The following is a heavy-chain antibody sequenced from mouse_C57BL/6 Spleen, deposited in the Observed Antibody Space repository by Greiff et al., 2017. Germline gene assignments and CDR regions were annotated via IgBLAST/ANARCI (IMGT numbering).Heavy chain of an antibody. CDR2: INPNNGGT. CDR1: GYTFTDYN. Sequence: EVQLQESGPELVKPGASVKMSCKASGYTFTDYNMHWVKQSHGKSLEWIGYINPNNGGTSYNQKFKGKATLTVNKSSSTAYMELRSLTSEESAVYYCARQWDERYAMDYWGQGTSVTVSS. CDR3: ARQWDERYAMDY. D-gene: IGHD4-1*01. J-gene: IGHJ4*01. V-gene: IGHV1-22*01.